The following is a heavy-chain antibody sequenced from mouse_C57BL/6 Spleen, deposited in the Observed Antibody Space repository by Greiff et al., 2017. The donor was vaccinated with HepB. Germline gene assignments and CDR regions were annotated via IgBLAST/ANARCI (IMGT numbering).Heavy chain of an antibody. D-gene: IGHD3-2*02. V-gene: IGHV5-17*01. J-gene: IGHJ3*01. Sequence: EVKVEESGGGLVKPGGSLKLSCAASGFTFSDYGMHWVRQAPEKGLEWVAYISSGSSTIYYADTVKGRFTISRDNAKNTLFLQMTSLRSEDTAMYYCARPGSGSLAYWGQGTLVTVSA. CDR2: ISSGSSTI. CDR1: GFTFSDYG. CDR3: ARPGSGSLAY.